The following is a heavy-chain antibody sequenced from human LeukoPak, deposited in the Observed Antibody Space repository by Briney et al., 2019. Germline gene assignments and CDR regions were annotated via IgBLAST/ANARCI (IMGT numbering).Heavy chain of an antibody. CDR2: IFPIFGTA. CDR1: GGTFSTYA. CDR3: ASDDPGDQSYYYYGMDV. Sequence: ASVNVSFKASGGTFSTYAISWVRQAPGQGLTWICGIFPIFGTANYAQKFQGRVTITADESTSTAYMELSSLRSEDTAVYYCASDDPGDQSYYYYGMDVWGQGTTVTVSS. J-gene: IGHJ6*02. V-gene: IGHV1-69*13. D-gene: IGHD4-17*01.